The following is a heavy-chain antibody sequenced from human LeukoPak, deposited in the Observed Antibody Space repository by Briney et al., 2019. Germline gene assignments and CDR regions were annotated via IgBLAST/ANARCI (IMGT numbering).Heavy chain of an antibody. D-gene: IGHD6-13*01. V-gene: IGHV1-46*01. CDR3: ARDLSGAAAGKPARYFDY. CDR2: INPSGGST. Sequence: ASVKVSCKASGYTSTSYYMHWVRQAPGQGLEWMGIINPSGGSTSYAQKFQGRVTMTRDTSTSTVYMELSSLRSEDTAVYYCARDLSGAAAGKPARYFDYWGQGTLVTVSS. CDR1: GYTSTSYY. J-gene: IGHJ4*02.